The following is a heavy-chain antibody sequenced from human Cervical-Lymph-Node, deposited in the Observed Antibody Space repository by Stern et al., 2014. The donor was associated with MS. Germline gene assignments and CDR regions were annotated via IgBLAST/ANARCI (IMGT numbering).Heavy chain of an antibody. Sequence: QVQLVQSGGGLVKPGGSLRLSCAASGLTFSDYYMSWIRQAPGKGLEWVSYISSSGSTIYYADSVKGRFTISRDNAKNSLYLQMNSLRAEDTAVYYCARVRATRDIVVVPAAMKDYYYGMDVWGQGTTVTVSS. CDR1: GLTFSDYY. V-gene: IGHV3-11*01. D-gene: IGHD2-2*01. CDR2: ISSSGSTI. CDR3: ARVRATRDIVVVPAAMKDYYYGMDV. J-gene: IGHJ6*02.